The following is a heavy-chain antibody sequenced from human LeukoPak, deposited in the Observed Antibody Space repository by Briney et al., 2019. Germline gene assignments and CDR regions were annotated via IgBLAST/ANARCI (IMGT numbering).Heavy chain of an antibody. CDR1: GFIFSSYA. V-gene: IGHV3-23*01. D-gene: IGHD1-14*01. CDR3: AKDRIIARKYYFDS. CDR2: ISDSGGST. Sequence: GGSLRLSCAASGFIFSSYAMSWVRQAPGKGLEWVSSISDSGGSTFYADSVKGRFTISRDNSKNTLYLQMNSLRAEDTAVYYCAKDRIIARKYYFDSWGQGTLVTVSS. J-gene: IGHJ4*02.